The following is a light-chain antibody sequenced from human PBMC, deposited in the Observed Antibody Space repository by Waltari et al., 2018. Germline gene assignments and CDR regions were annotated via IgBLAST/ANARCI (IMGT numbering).Light chain of an antibody. CDR3: SSYTTSNAPGV. Sequence: QSALTQPASAPGSPGQSITISCTGTDSDVGASNFVSRYRQHPGKAPHLIIYEVSDRPPGISDRFSGSKSDNTASLTISGLQADDEAVYYCSSYTTSNAPGVFGTGTKVTVL. J-gene: IGLJ1*01. CDR2: EVS. CDR1: DSDVGASNF. V-gene: IGLV2-14*01.